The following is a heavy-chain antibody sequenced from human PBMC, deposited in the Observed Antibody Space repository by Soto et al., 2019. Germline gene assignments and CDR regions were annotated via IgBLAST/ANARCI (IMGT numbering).Heavy chain of an antibody. CDR1: GGSISSGDYY. J-gene: IGHJ2*01. Sequence: QVQLQGSGPGLVKPSQTLSLTCSVSGGSISSGDYYWSWIRQPPGKGLEWIGYMYYGGTTYYNPSLKSRITISVDTSKNQFSLKLTSVIAADTAVYYCARGRGIAAAGHWYFDLWGRGTLVTVSS. CDR2: MYYGGTT. D-gene: IGHD6-25*01. V-gene: IGHV4-30-4*01. CDR3: ARGRGIAAAGHWYFDL.